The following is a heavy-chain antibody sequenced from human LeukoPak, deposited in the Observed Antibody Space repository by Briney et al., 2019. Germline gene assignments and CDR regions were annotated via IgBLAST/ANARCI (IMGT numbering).Heavy chain of an antibody. J-gene: IGHJ4*02. CDR3: AKDRLIVVDAYYFDY. D-gene: IGHD3-22*01. V-gene: IGHV3-23*01. CDR1: GFTFSSYA. Sequence: PGGSLRLSCAASGFTFSSYAMSWVRQAPGKGLEWVSAISGSGGSTYYADSVKGRFTISRDNSKNTLYLQMNSLRAEDTAVYYCAKDRLIVVDAYYFDYWGQGTLVTVSS. CDR2: ISGSGGST.